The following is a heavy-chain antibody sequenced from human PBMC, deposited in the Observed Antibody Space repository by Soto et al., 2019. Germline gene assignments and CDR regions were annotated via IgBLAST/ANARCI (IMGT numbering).Heavy chain of an antibody. J-gene: IGHJ3*01. CDR2: IYHTGST. Sequence: QLQLQESGPRLVEPSGTLSLTCAVSGVPITRSYWWTWVRQPPGKGLEWIGEIYHTGSTNYNPSLESRLTISVDDSTNSFSLNLASVTAADTAVYFCARGDVVTTGGRGNCFDVWGQGTVVSVSS. CDR3: ARGDVVTTGGRGNCFDV. V-gene: IGHV4-4*02. CDR1: GVPITRSYW. D-gene: IGHD1-26*01.